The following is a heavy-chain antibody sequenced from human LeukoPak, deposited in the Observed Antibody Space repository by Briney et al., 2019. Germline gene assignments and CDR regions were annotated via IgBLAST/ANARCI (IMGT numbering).Heavy chain of an antibody. V-gene: IGHV3-48*01. CDR2: ISSSSSTI. CDR1: GFTFSSYS. CDR3: AREEWYYDSSGYYGGNAFDI. J-gene: IGHJ3*02. D-gene: IGHD3-22*01. Sequence: GGSLRLSCAASGFTFSSYSMNWVRQAPGKGLEWVSYISSSSSTIYYADSVKGRFTISRDNAKNSLYLQMNSLRAEDTAVYYCAREEWYYDSSGYYGGNAFDIWGQGTMVTVPS.